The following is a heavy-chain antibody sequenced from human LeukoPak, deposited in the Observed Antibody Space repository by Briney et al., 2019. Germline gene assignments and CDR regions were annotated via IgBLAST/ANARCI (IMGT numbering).Heavy chain of an antibody. V-gene: IGHV3-64D*06. CDR3: VKPSGYSGYGYFFDY. CDR1: GFTFSSSA. D-gene: IGHD5-12*01. Sequence: GGSLRLSCSASGFTFSSSAMHWVRQAPGKGLEYVSAIVSNGGSTYYADSVKGRFTISRDNSKNTLHLQMSSLRAEDTAVYYCVKPSGYSGYGYFFDYWGQGTLVTVSS. CDR2: IVSNGGST. J-gene: IGHJ4*02.